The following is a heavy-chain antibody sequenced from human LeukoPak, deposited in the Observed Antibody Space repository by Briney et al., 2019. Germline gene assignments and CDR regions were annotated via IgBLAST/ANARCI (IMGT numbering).Heavy chain of an antibody. CDR1: GYTFTSYY. J-gene: IGHJ4*02. CDR3: ARARTISSNWGIDY. Sequence: ASVKVSCKASGYTFTSYYMHWVRQAPGQGLEWMGIINPSGGSTSYAQKFQGRVTITTDTSASTTYMHLSSLRSEDMAVYYCARARTISSNWGIDYWGQGTLVTVSS. CDR2: INPSGGST. V-gene: IGHV1-46*01. D-gene: IGHD6-13*01.